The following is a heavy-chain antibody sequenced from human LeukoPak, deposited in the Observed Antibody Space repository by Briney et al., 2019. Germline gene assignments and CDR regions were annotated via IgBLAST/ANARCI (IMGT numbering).Heavy chain of an antibody. Sequence: SVKVSCKASGGTFSSCAISWVRQAPGQGLEWMGRIIPIFGTANYAQKFQGRVTITTDESTSTAYMELSSLRSEDTAVYYCARKVVNTPAAFDIWGQGTMVTVSS. CDR1: GGTFSSCA. CDR3: ARKVVNTPAAFDI. D-gene: IGHD3-22*01. CDR2: IIPIFGTA. J-gene: IGHJ3*02. V-gene: IGHV1-69*05.